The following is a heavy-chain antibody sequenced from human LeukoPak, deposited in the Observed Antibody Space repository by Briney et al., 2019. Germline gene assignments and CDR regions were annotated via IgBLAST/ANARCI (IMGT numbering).Heavy chain of an antibody. CDR3: AREKPFYDSSGYYYPIAFDY. D-gene: IGHD3-22*01. J-gene: IGHJ4*02. CDR2: INWNGGST. CDR1: GFTFDDYG. V-gene: IGHV3-20*04. Sequence: GGSLRLSCAASGFTFDDYGMSWVRHAPGKGLEWVSGINWNGGSTGYADSVKGRFTIARDNAKNSLYLQMNSLRAEDTALYYCAREKPFYDSSGYYYPIAFDYWGQGTLVTVSS.